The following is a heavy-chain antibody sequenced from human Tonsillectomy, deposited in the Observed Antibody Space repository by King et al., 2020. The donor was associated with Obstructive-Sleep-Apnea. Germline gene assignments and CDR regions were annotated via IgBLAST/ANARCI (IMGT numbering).Heavy chain of an antibody. Sequence: ITLKESGPTLVKPTQTLTLTCTFSGFSLSTSGVGVGWIRQPPGKALEWLALTYWNDDKRYSPSLKSRLTIPKDTSKNQVGLPLTNMDPVDTATYCCAHRRDTAMAYDAFDIWGQGTMVTVSS. CDR1: GFSLSTSGVG. CDR3: AHRRDTAMAYDAFDI. CDR2: TYWNDDK. D-gene: IGHD5-18*01. V-gene: IGHV2-5*01. J-gene: IGHJ3*02.